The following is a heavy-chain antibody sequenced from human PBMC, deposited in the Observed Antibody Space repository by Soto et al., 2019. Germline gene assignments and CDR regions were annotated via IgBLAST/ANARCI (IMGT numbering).Heavy chain of an antibody. V-gene: IGHV1-2*04. CDR1: GYTFTGYY. J-gene: IGHJ4*02. D-gene: IGHD2-2*01. Sequence: ASMKGSCKASGYTFTGYYMPWVRQAPGQGLEWMGWINPNSGGTNYAQKFQGWVTMTRDTSISTAYMELSRLRSDDTAVYYCARQSAIRVHFDYWGQGTLVTVSS. CDR3: ARQSAIRVHFDY. CDR2: INPNSGGT.